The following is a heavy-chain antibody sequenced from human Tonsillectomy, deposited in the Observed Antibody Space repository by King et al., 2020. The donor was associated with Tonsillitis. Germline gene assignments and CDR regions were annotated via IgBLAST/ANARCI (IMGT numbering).Heavy chain of an antibody. CDR2: INPNSGGT. CDR1: GYNFIGYY. J-gene: IGHJ4*02. CDR3: ATTQSLDH. V-gene: IGHV1-2*02. Sequence: LQLVQSGAEVKKPGASVKVSCKASGYNFIGYYMNWVRQAPGQGLEWMGWINPNSGGTSYAQKFQGRVNMTRDTSISTAYMELSRLRSDDTAFYYCATTQSLDHWGQGTLVTVSS.